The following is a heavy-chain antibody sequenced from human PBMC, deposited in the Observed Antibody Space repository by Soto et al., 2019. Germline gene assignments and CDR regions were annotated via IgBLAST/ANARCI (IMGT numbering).Heavy chain of an antibody. D-gene: IGHD2-2*01. CDR1: GFTFSGSA. CDR3: TGIVPVVPAARSRLGLDV. Sequence: GGSLRLSCAASGFTFSGSAMHWVRQASGKGLEWVGRIRSKANSYATAYAASVKGRFTISRDDSKNTAYLQMNSLKIEDTVVYYCTGIVPVVPAARSRLGLDVWGKGPTVTVS. V-gene: IGHV3-73*01. CDR2: IRSKANSYAT. J-gene: IGHJ6*03.